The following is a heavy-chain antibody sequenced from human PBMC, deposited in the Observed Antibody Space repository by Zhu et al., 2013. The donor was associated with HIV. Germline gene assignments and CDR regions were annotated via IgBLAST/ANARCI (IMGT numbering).Heavy chain of an antibody. D-gene: IGHD2-2*01. CDR1: GYTFTSYD. CDR3: ARDSEYCSSTSCMRAFDI. J-gene: IGHJ3*02. V-gene: IGHV1-8*03. Sequence: QVQLVQSGAEVKKPRASVKVSCKASGYTFTSYDINWVRQATGQGLEWMGWMNPNSGNTGYAQKFQGRVTITRNTSISTAYMELSSLRSEDTAVYYCARDSEYCSSTSCMRAFDIWGQGTMVTVSS. CDR2: MNPNSGNT.